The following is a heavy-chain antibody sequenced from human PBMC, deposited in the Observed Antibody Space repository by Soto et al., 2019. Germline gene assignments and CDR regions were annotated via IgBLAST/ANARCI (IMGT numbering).Heavy chain of an antibody. Sequence: GGSLRLSCAASGFTFSSYWMHWVRQAPGKGLVWVSRINSDGSSTSYADSVKGRFTISRDNAKNTLYQQMNSLRAEDTAVYYCARGVVRGVNHYYYYMDVWGKGTTVTVSS. V-gene: IGHV3-74*01. CDR1: GFTFSSYW. J-gene: IGHJ6*03. CDR2: INSDGSST. CDR3: ARGVVRGVNHYYYYMDV. D-gene: IGHD3-10*01.